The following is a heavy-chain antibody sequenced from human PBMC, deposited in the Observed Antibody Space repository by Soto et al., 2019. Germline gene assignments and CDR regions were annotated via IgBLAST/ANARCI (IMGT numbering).Heavy chain of an antibody. V-gene: IGHV4-38-2*01. Sequence: SETLSLTCAVSGYPISSGYYWGWIRQSPGKGLEWIGSLYHSGSTYYNPSLKSRVTISVDSSKNQFSLRLTSVTAADTAVYYCAKHISAPTSVVVVQATRYFDSWGQGTLVTVSS. CDR2: LYHSGST. CDR3: AKHISAPTSVVVVQATRYFDS. D-gene: IGHD2-15*01. CDR1: GYPISSGYY. J-gene: IGHJ4*02.